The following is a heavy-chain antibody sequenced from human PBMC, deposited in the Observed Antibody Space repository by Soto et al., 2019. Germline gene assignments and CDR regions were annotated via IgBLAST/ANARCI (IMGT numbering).Heavy chain of an antibody. Sequence: PSETLSLTCAVSGYSITSGYYWGWIRQPPGKGLEWIGSIYHSGSTYYNPSLKSRVTISVDTSKNQFSLKLSSVTAADTAVYYCARDLLSWFDPWGQGTLVTVSS. D-gene: IGHD3-16*01. CDR2: IYHSGST. V-gene: IGHV4-38-2*02. J-gene: IGHJ5*02. CDR3: ARDLLSWFDP. CDR1: GYSITSGYY.